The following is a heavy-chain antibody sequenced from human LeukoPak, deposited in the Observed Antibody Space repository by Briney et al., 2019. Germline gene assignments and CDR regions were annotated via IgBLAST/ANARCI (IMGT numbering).Heavy chain of an antibody. CDR3: TTDIDYVFAFDN. V-gene: IGHV3-15*01. Sequence: GGSLRLSCAASGFTFSNVWMSWVRQAPGEGLEWVGRIKSEADGRTTDYAAPVKGRFTVSRDDSKNTLYLQMNSLKTEDTAPYYCTTDIDYVFAFDNWGQGTMNTVSS. CDR2: IKSEADGRTT. D-gene: IGHD4/OR15-4a*01. J-gene: IGHJ3*02. CDR1: GFTFSNVW.